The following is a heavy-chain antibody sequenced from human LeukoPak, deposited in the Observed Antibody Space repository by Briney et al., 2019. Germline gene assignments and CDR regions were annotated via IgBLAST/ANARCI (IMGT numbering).Heavy chain of an antibody. CDR2: INHSGST. J-gene: IGHJ3*02. CDR1: GGSFSGYY. CDR3: ATSVGLDAFDI. Sequence: SETLSLTCAVYGGSFSGYYWSWIRQPPGKGLEWIGEINHSGSTNYNPSLKSRVTISVDTSKNQFSLKLSSVTAADTAVYYCATSVGLDAFDIWGQGTMATVSS. D-gene: IGHD1-26*01. V-gene: IGHV4-34*01.